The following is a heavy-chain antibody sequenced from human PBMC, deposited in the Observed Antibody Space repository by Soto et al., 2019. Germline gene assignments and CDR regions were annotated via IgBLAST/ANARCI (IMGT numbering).Heavy chain of an antibody. V-gene: IGHV1-69*08. Sequence: QVQLVQSGAEVKKPGSSVRVSCKASGDTFSSLTLSWARQAPGQRLEWMGRVGPVLGSTNYAQKFQGSVTFTADLSASTAYMELCSLRSDDTAMYFCARALSAVAGTQAFDMWGQGTLVIVSS. D-gene: IGHD6-19*01. CDR1: GDTFSSLT. J-gene: IGHJ3*02. CDR2: VGPVLGST. CDR3: ARALSAVAGTQAFDM.